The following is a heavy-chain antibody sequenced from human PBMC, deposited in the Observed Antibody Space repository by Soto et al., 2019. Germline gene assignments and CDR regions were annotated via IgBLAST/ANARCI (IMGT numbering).Heavy chain of an antibody. V-gene: IGHV3-23*01. Sequence: PGGSLRLSCAASGFTFSTYAMSWVRQAPGKGLEWVSAISGSGGSTYYADSVKGRFTISRDNSKNTLYLQMNSLRAEDTAVYYCAKSRHGAVASPVGFDYRGQGTLVTVSS. D-gene: IGHD6-19*01. CDR2: ISGSGGST. CDR1: GFTFSTYA. J-gene: IGHJ4*02. CDR3: AKSRHGAVASPVGFDY.